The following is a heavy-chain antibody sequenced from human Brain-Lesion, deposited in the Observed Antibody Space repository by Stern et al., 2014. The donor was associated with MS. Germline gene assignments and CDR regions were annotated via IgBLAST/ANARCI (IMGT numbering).Heavy chain of an antibody. D-gene: IGHD2-2*01. J-gene: IGHJ6*02. CDR1: GGSISSGGYY. CDR2: IFNSGST. CDR3: ARGRVVPGFQYYATDV. Sequence: QVQLQESGPGLVKPSQTLSLSCTVSGGSISSGGYYWSWIRPPAGKGLEWIGRIFNSGSTSYNPSLKSRVTISINTSNNQFFLRMNPMTAADTAVYYCARGRVVPGFQYYATDVWGQGTTVIVSS. V-gene: IGHV4-61*02.